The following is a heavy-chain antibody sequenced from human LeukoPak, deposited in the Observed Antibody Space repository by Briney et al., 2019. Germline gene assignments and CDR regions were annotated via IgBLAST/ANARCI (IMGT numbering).Heavy chain of an antibody. D-gene: IGHD6-19*01. Sequence: PGGPLRLSCAASRFIFSSYDMYWVRQARGKGLEWVSYISSGSSSTRYYADSVKGRFTISRDNAKNSLYLQMNSLRAEDTAVYYCAGGAPVYSSGWYGSRFDYWGQGTLVTVSS. CDR3: AGGAPVYSSGWYGSRFDY. J-gene: IGHJ4*02. CDR2: ISSGSSSTR. V-gene: IGHV3-48*01. CDR1: RFIFSSYD.